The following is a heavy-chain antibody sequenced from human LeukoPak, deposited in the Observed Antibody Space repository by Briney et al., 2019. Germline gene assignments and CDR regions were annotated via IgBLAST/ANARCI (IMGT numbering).Heavy chain of an antibody. D-gene: IGHD2-2*01. CDR3: ARGDHCSATSCYEGYWFDP. CDR2: INHSGST. J-gene: IGHJ5*02. CDR1: GESLSGYY. V-gene: IGHV4-34*01. Sequence: PSETLSLTCAVYGESLSGYYWSWLRQPPGKGMEWIGEINHSGSTNYNPSLKSRVTISVDTSKNQLSLKLSSVTAADTAVYYCARGDHCSATSCYEGYWFDPWGQGTLVTVSS.